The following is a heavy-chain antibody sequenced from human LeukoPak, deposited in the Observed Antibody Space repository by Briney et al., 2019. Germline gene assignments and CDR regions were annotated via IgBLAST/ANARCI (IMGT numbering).Heavy chain of an antibody. CDR1: GYTFTSYG. V-gene: IGHV1-18*01. J-gene: IGHJ4*02. CDR3: AREDYGGSFDY. Sequence: EASVKVSCKASGYTFTSYGISWVRQAPGQGLEWMGWISAYNGNTNYAQKFQGRVTITADESTSTAYMELSSLRSEDTAVYYCAREDYGGSFDYWGQGTLVTVSS. D-gene: IGHD4/OR15-4a*01. CDR2: ISAYNGNT.